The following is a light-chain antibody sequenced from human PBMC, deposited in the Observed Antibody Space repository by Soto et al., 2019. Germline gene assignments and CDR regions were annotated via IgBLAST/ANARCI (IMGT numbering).Light chain of an antibody. V-gene: IGKV3-20*01. J-gene: IGKJ4*01. Sequence: EVVLAQSPVTLSLSPGERATLSCRASQSVSSSLAWYQQNPGQAPRLLIYDASSRATGIPDRFSGGGSGTDFTLTISRLEPEDFAVYYCQQFSSYPLTFGGGTKVDI. CDR1: QSVSSS. CDR3: QQFSSYPLT. CDR2: DAS.